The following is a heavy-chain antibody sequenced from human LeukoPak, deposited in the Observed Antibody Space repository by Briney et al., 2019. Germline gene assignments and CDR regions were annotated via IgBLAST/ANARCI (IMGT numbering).Heavy chain of an antibody. J-gene: IGHJ4*02. CDR3: ARDLYYSSSERYSIFDY. CDR1: GLSSSNW. Sequence: GGSLGLSWVAPGLSSSNWLTWVGKAQGKGLEGVACLSQDGRDRYYVDSVKGRFTISRDNAKNSLYLQMNNLRVEDTAIYYCARDLYYSSSERYSIFDYWGQGSLVTVSS. CDR2: LSQDGRDR. D-gene: IGHD6-6*01. V-gene: IGHV3-7*01.